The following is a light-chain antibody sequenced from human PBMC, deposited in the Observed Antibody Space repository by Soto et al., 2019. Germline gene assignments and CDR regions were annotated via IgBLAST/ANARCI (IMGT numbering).Light chain of an antibody. CDR3: QQYGTSEII. J-gene: IGKJ5*01. V-gene: IGKV3-20*01. CDR1: QSVSSSF. CDR2: DTS. Sequence: EIVLTQSPGTLSLSPGERAILSCRASQSVSSSFLAWYQQRPGQAPRLLIYDTSSRASGIPDRFSGSGSGTDFTLTISRLETEDFAVFYCQQYGTSEIIFGQGTRLEIK.